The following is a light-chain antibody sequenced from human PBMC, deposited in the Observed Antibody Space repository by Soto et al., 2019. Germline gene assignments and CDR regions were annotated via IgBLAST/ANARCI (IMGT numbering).Light chain of an antibody. CDR1: QSISSW. V-gene: IGKV1-5*01. Sequence: DIQMTQSPSTLSASVGDRVTITCRASQSISSWLAWYQQKPGKAPKLLIYDASSLESGVPSRFSGSGSATEFTLTISSLQPDDFATSYCRQYNNYWTLG. CDR2: DAS. CDR3: RQYNNYWT. J-gene: IGKJ1*01.